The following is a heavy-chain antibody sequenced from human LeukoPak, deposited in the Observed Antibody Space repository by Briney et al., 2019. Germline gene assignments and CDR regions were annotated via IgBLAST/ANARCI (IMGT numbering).Heavy chain of an antibody. CDR2: IDPADSDT. CDR3: ARFEESDCGDDCSPLDY. J-gene: IGHJ4*02. Sequence: AGESLKISCKVSGYTFTNYWIGWVRQLPEKGLEWMGIIDPADSDTKYSPSFQGQVTISVDNSITTAYLQWSSLKASDTAIYYCARFEESDCGDDCSPLDYWGQGTLVTVSS. CDR1: GYTFTNYW. D-gene: IGHD2-21*02. V-gene: IGHV5-51*01.